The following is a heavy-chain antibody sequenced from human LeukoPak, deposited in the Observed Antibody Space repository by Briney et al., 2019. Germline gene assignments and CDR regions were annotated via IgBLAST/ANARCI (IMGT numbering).Heavy chain of an antibody. D-gene: IGHD6-13*01. J-gene: IGHJ4*02. CDR3: AKGSIAAAGTHFDY. V-gene: IGHV3-23*01. CDR1: GLTFSSYA. Sequence: GGSLRLSCAASGLTFSSYAMSWVRQAPGKGLEWVSAISGSGGSTYCADSVKGRFTISRDNSKNTLYLQMNSLRDEDTAVYYCAKGSIAAAGTHFDYWGQGTLVTVSS. CDR2: ISGSGGST.